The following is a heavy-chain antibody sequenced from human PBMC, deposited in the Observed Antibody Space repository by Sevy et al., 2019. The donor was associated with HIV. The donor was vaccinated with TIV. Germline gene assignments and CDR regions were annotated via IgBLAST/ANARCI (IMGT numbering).Heavy chain of an antibody. CDR3: VRGSGGDRLDYYGLDV. J-gene: IGHJ6*02. D-gene: IGHD2-15*01. CDR1: GYSISSGYY. V-gene: IGHV4-38-2*01. Sequence: SETLSLTCVVSGYSISSGYYWGWVRQPPGKGMQWIGNIYHRGNTYYNPSLQSRATLSVETSKNQFSLKMTSVTATDTAVYYCVRGSGGDRLDYYGLDVWGQRTTVTVSS. CDR2: IYHRGNT.